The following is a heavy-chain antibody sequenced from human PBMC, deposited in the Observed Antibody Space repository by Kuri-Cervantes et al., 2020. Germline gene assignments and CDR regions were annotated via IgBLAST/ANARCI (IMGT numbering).Heavy chain of an antibody. D-gene: IGHD5-18*01. CDR3: ARDRYSYGHGYMDV. V-gene: IGHV3-48*04. CDR2: ISASSSSI. J-gene: IGHJ6*03. Sequence: GGSLRLSCVVSGSTFGTHAMNWVRQAPGKGLEWVSYISASSSSIHYADSVKGRFTISRDNAKNTLYLQMNSLRAEDTAVYYCARDRYSYGHGYMDVWGKGTTVTVSS. CDR1: GSTFGTHA.